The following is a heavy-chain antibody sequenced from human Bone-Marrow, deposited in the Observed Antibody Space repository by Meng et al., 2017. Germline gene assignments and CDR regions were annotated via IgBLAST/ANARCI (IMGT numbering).Heavy chain of an antibody. CDR1: GFTFDDYG. D-gene: IGHD1-1*01. CDR2: INWNGGST. V-gene: IGHV3-20*04. Sequence: GESLKISCAASGFTFDDYGMSWVRQAPGKGLEWVSGINWNGGSTGYADSVKGRFTISRDNAKNSLYLQMHTLRAEDTAVYYCAREGISGTTSDYWGQGTLVTVSS. J-gene: IGHJ4*02. CDR3: AREGISGTTSDY.